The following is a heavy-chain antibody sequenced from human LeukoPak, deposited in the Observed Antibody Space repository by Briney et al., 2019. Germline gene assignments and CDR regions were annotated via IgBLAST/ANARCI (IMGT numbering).Heavy chain of an antibody. Sequence: ASVKVSCKASGYAFTAYYMRWVRQAPGQGLECMGWINPNSGGTNYVQKFQGRVTMTRDTSISTAYLELSSLRSDDTAVYYCARGAAAGILRNWYFDLWGRGTLVTVSS. CDR1: GYAFTAYY. CDR3: ARGAAAGILRNWYFDL. CDR2: INPNSGGT. D-gene: IGHD6-13*01. J-gene: IGHJ2*01. V-gene: IGHV1-2*02.